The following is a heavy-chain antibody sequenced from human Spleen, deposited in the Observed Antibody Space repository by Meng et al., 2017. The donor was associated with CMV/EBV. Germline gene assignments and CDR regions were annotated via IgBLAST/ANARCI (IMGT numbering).Heavy chain of an antibody. V-gene: IGHV3-21*01. Sequence: GESLKISCTASKFTLNTYSMNWVRQAPGKGLEWVSSISGSSSYIYYADSVKGRFTISRDNAKNSLYLQMNRLRAEDTAVYYCARRGYSSSSEGMDVWGQGTTVTVSS. CDR3: ARRGYSSSSEGMDV. J-gene: IGHJ6*02. CDR1: KFTLNTYS. CDR2: ISGSSSYI. D-gene: IGHD6-6*01.